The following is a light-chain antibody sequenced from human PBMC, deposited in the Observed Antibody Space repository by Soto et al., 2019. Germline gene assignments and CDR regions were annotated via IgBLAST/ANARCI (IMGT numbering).Light chain of an antibody. Sequence: DIQMTQSPSTLYASVGDRVTITCRASQSINNWLAWYQQKPGKAPKLLIYKASSLESGVPSRFSGSASGLEFTLTISSLQPNDFATYYCLQYNSYSPWTFGQGTKVEIK. J-gene: IGKJ1*01. CDR3: LQYNSYSPWT. CDR1: QSINNW. V-gene: IGKV1-5*03. CDR2: KAS.